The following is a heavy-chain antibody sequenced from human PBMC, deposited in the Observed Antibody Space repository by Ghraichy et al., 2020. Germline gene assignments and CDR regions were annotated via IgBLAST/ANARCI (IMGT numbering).Heavy chain of an antibody. CDR2: IYYSGST. Sequence: SETLSLTCTVSGGSISSYYWSWIRQPPGKGLEWIGYIYYSGSTNYNPSLKSRVTISVDTSKNQFSLKLSSVTAADTAVYYCARSGCSSTSCKRRYAFDIWGQGTMVTVSS. D-gene: IGHD2-2*01. CDR3: ARSGCSSTSCKRRYAFDI. V-gene: IGHV4-59*01. J-gene: IGHJ3*02. CDR1: GGSISSYY.